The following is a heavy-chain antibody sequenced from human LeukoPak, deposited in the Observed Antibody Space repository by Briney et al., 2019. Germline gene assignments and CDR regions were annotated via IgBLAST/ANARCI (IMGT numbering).Heavy chain of an antibody. CDR1: GFTFSSYG. CDR2: IWYDGSNK. D-gene: IGHD5-12*01. V-gene: IGHV3-33*01. J-gene: IGHJ6*02. Sequence: GGSLRLSCAASGFTFSSYGMHWVRRAPGKGLEWVAVIWYDGSNKYYADSVKGRFTISRDNSKNTLYLQMNSLRAEDTAVYYCARDLAWYSGYDYYYYGMDVWGQGTTVTVSS. CDR3: ARDLAWYSGYDYYYYGMDV.